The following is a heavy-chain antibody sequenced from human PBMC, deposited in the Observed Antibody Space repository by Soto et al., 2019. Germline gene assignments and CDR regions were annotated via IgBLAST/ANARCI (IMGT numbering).Heavy chain of an antibody. V-gene: IGHV4-59*12. CDR1: GCSISSYY. CDR2: IYYSGST. CDR3: ARDAGDYDYYYYGMDV. Sequence: PSETLSLTCTVSGCSISSYYWSWIRQPPGKGLEWIGYIYYSGSTNYNPSLKSRVTISVDTSKNQFSLKLSSVTAADTAVYYCARDAGDYDYYYYGMDVWGQGTTVTSP. D-gene: IGHD4-17*01. J-gene: IGHJ6*02.